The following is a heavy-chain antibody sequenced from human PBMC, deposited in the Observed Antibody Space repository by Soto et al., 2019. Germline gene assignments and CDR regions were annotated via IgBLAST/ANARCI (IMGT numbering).Heavy chain of an antibody. CDR3: ARDVEVAVAGPRRENNYYYYYGMDV. D-gene: IGHD6-19*01. Sequence: ASVKVSCKASGYTFTSYGISWVRQAPGQGLEWMGWISAYNGNTNYAQKLQGRVTMTTDRSTSTAYMELRSLRSDDSAVYYCARDVEVAVAGPRRENNYYYYYGMDVWGQGTTVTVSS. J-gene: IGHJ6*02. V-gene: IGHV1-18*01. CDR1: GYTFTSYG. CDR2: ISAYNGNT.